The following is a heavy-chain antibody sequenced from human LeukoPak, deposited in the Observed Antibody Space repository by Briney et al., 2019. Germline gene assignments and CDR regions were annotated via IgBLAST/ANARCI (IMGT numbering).Heavy chain of an antibody. J-gene: IGHJ4*02. Sequence: PSETLSLTCAVYGGSFSGYYWSWIRQPPGKGLEWIGEINHSGSTNYNPSLKSRVTISVDTSKNQFSLKLSSVTAADTAVYYCARGLRRYCSSTSCPHYFDYWGQGTLVTVSS. D-gene: IGHD2-2*01. CDR3: ARGLRRYCSSTSCPHYFDY. CDR1: GGSFSGYY. V-gene: IGHV4-34*01. CDR2: INHSGST.